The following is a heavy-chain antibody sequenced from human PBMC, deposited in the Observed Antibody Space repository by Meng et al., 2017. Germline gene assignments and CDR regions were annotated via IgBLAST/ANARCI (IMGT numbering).Heavy chain of an antibody. V-gene: IGHV1-69*02. J-gene: IGHJ2*01. CDR2: IIPILGIA. CDR3: ARSKDGYNYWYFDL. Sequence: QVHVVHLGAEVKKPGSSVKVPCKASGGTFSSYTISWVRQAPGQGLEWMGRIIPILGIANYAQKFQGRVTITADKSTSTAYMELSSLRSEDTAVYYCARSKDGYNYWYFDLWGRGTLVTVSS. D-gene: IGHD5-24*01. CDR1: GGTFSSYT.